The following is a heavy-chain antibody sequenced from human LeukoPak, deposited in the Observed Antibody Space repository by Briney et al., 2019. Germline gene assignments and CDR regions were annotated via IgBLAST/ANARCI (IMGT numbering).Heavy chain of an antibody. D-gene: IGHD2-15*01. Sequence: GRSLRLSCAASGFTFSSYGMHWVRQAPGKGLEWVAVIWYDGSNKYYADSVKGRFTISRDNSKNTLYLQMNSLRAEDTAVYYCAKDLLLGYFDYWGQGTLVTVSS. V-gene: IGHV3-33*06. CDR1: GFTFSSYG. CDR2: IWYDGSNK. J-gene: IGHJ4*02. CDR3: AKDLLLGYFDY.